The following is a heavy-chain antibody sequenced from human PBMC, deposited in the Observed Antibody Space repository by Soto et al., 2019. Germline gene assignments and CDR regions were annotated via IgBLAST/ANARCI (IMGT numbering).Heavy chain of an antibody. CDR1: GYTFTSYY. CDR3: ARDYDILTGFVPIDP. D-gene: IGHD3-9*01. CDR2: INPSGGST. Sequence: QVQLVQSGAEVKKPGASVKVSCKASGYTFTSYYMHWVRQAPGQGLEWMGIINPSGGSTSYAQKFQGRVTMTRDTSTSTVYMELSSLRSEDTAVYYCARDYDILTGFVPIDPWGQGTLVTVSS. J-gene: IGHJ5*02. V-gene: IGHV1-46*03.